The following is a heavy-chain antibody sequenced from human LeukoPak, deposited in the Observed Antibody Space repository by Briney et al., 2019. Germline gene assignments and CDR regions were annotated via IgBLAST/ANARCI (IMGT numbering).Heavy chain of an antibody. CDR2: INHSGST. CDR1: GGSFSGYY. D-gene: IGHD2-2*01. CDR3: ARGPHRYCSSTSCFIAAAGPIHDY. Sequence: PSETLSLTCAVYGGSFSGYYWSWIRQPPGKGLEWIGEINHSGSTNYNPSLKSRVTISVDTSKNQFSLKLSSVTAADTAVYYCARGPHRYCSSTSCFIAAAGPIHDYWGQGTLVTVSS. J-gene: IGHJ4*02. V-gene: IGHV4-34*01.